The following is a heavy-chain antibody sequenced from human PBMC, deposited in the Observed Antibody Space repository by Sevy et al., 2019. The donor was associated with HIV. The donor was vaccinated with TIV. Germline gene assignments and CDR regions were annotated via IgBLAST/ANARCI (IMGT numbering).Heavy chain of an antibody. CDR2: ISSSSSYI. V-gene: IGHV3-21*04. J-gene: IGHJ6*02. CDR3: ARDKGSIAAAMNLYYYYGMDV. D-gene: IGHD6-13*01. Sequence: GGSLRLSCAASGFTFSSYSMNWVRQAPGKGLEWVSSISSSSSYIYYAHSVKVRFTISRDNSKNTLYLQTNSLRAEDTAVYYCARDKGSIAAAMNLYYYYGMDVWGQGTTVTVSS. CDR1: GFTFSSYS.